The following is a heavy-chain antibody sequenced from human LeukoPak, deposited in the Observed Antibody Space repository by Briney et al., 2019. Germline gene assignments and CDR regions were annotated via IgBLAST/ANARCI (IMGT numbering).Heavy chain of an antibody. CDR2: ISSSGSTI. J-gene: IGHJ4*02. CDR3: ATAPRVVTAINHDY. V-gene: IGHV3-48*03. D-gene: IGHD2-21*02. Sequence: GGSLRLSCAASGLSFSSYEMNWVRQAPGKGLEWVSYISSSGSTIYYADSVKGRFTISRDNAKNSLYLQMNSLRAEDTAVYYCATAPRVVTAINHDYWGQGTLVTVSS. CDR1: GLSFSSYE.